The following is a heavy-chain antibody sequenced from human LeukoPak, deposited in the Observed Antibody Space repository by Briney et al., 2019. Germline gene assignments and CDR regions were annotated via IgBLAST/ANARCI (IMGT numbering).Heavy chain of an antibody. J-gene: IGHJ4*02. Sequence: PGGSLRLSCAASGFTFSSYWMSWVRQAPGKGLEWVANMKQDGSDKYYVDSVKGRFTISRDNAKTSLYLQMNSLRAEDTAVYYCARDAGFHDYGDFFFDYWGQGTLVTVSS. CDR2: MKQDGSDK. CDR3: ARDAGFHDYGDFFFDY. CDR1: GFTFSSYW. D-gene: IGHD4-17*01. V-gene: IGHV3-7*01.